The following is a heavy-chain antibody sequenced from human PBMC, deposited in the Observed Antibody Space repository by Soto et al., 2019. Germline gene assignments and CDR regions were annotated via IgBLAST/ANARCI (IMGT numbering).Heavy chain of an antibody. Sequence: LSLTCTVSGGSISSYYWSWIRQPPGKGLEWIGYIYYSGSTNYNPSLKSRVTISVDTSKNQFSLKLSSVTAADTAVYYCARSHPGYSSSWPPNYGMDVWGQGTTVTVSS. CDR3: ARSHPGYSSSWPPNYGMDV. CDR2: IYYSGST. J-gene: IGHJ6*02. D-gene: IGHD6-13*01. V-gene: IGHV4-59*01. CDR1: GGSISSYY.